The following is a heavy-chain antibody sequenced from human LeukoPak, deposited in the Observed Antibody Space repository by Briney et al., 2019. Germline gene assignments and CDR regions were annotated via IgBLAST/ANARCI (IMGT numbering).Heavy chain of an antibody. Sequence: GGSLRLSCAASGFTFSNYYMSWVRQAPGKGLEGVATIKVDGSQKHYVDSVRGRFTISRDNAKNSLFLQMNSLRAEDTALYYCVRDRKYRIVGTTQHYFDYWGQGTLVSVSS. D-gene: IGHD1-26*01. CDR3: VRDRKYRIVGTTQHYFDY. CDR2: IKVDGSQK. CDR1: GFTFSNYY. V-gene: IGHV3-7*01. J-gene: IGHJ4*02.